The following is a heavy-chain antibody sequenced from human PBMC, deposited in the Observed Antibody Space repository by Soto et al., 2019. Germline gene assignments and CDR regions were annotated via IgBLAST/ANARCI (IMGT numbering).Heavy chain of an antibody. CDR3: ARDGLRFLECLSENDTFDI. J-gene: IGHJ3*02. CDR2: ISSSGSTI. CDR1: GFTFSDYY. V-gene: IGHV3-11*01. D-gene: IGHD3-3*01. Sequence: GGSLRLSCAASGFTFSDYYMSWIRQAPGKGLEWVSYISSSGSTIYYADSVKGRFTISRDNAKNSLYLQMNSLRAEDTAVYYCARDGLRFLECLSENDTFDIWGQGTMVTVSS.